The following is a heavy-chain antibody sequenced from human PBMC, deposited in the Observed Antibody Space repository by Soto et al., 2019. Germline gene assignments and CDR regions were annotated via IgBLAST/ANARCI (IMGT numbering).Heavy chain of an antibody. V-gene: IGHV1-18*01. Sequence: QVQLVQSGGEVKKPGASVKVSCRASGYTFTSYGIAWVRQAPGQGPVRLGWFSTYNGNTNSAQKFQGRLVRTTDTATNTAYKELRSLTSDDTAIYFCGRGSVGRGYYMDVWGKGTTVTVSS. CDR2: FSTYNGNT. D-gene: IGHD3-10*01. CDR1: GYTFTSYG. CDR3: GRGSVGRGYYMDV. J-gene: IGHJ6*03.